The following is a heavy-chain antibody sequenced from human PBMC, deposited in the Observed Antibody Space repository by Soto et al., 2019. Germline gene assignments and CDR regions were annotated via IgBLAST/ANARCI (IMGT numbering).Heavy chain of an antibody. CDR2: VNQSGSA. CDR1: GGSFSTYF. CDR3: ARERRVVGGYRRRWYDYFDS. V-gene: IGHV4-34*02. D-gene: IGHD6-13*01. Sequence: QVQLQQWGAGLLKPSETLSLTCSVYGGSFSTYFWTWMRQPPGKGQAWIGEVNQSGSANYNPSLESRVTISVDTSKKQFSLRLSSVTAADTAVYYCARERRVVGGYRRRWYDYFDSWGQGTLVTVSS. J-gene: IGHJ4*02.